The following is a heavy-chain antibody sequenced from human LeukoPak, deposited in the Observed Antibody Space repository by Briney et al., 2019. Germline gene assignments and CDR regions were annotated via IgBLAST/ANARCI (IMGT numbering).Heavy chain of an antibody. CDR3: AGDRGIYSGSYLGIH. J-gene: IGHJ4*02. Sequence: GGSLRLSCAASGFTFSDYYMSWIRQAPGKGLEGVSYISSSGSTIYYADSVKGRFTISRDNAKNSLYLQMNSLRAEDTAVYYCAGDRGIYSGSYLGIHWGQGTLVTVSS. CDR2: ISSSGSTI. D-gene: IGHD1-26*01. CDR1: GFTFSDYY. V-gene: IGHV3-11*04.